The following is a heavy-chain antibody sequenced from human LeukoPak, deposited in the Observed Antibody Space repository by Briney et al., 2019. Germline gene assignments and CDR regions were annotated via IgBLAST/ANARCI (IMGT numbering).Heavy chain of an antibody. CDR1: GGSISSHY. CDR3: ARDVFAGFDP. J-gene: IGHJ5*02. CDR2: IYYSGST. Sequence: PSETLSLTCTVSGGSISSHYWSWIRQPPGKGLEWIGYIYYSGSTNYNPSLKSRVTISVDTSKNQFSLKLSSVTAADTAVYYCARDVFAGFDPWGQGTLVTVSS. V-gene: IGHV4-59*11. D-gene: IGHD3-3*01.